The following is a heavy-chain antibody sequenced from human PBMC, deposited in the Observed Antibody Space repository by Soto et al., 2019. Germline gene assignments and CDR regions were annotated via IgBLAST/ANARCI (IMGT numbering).Heavy chain of an antibody. CDR2: TYYKSKWNN. CDR3: TGITWFRGMDV. CDR1: GDSVSSNSAC. J-gene: IGHJ6*02. V-gene: IGHV6-1*01. Sequence: RTCVISGDSVSSNSACWNWIRQSPSRGLEWLGRTYYKSKWNNDYALSVKSRITINPDTSKNQFSLHLYSVTPEDTAVYYCTGITWFRGMDVWGQGTPVTVSS. D-gene: IGHD3-10*01.